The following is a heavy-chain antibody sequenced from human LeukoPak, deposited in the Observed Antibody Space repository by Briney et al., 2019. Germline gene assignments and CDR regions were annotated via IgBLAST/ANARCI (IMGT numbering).Heavy chain of an antibody. CDR2: IIPILGIA. J-gene: IGHJ4*02. D-gene: IGHD6-13*01. Sequence: SVKVSCKASGGTFSSYAISWVRQAPGQGLEWMGRIIPILGIANYAQKFQGRVTITADKSTSTAYMELSSLRSEDTAVYYCARGTRIAAADPGDLDYWGQGTLVTVSS. CDR3: ARGTRIAAADPGDLDY. V-gene: IGHV1-69*04. CDR1: GGTFSSYA.